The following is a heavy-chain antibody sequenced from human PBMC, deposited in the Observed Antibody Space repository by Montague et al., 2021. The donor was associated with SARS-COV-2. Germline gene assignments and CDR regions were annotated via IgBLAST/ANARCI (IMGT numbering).Heavy chain of an antibody. Sequence: SLRLSCAASGFTFSNYDMNWVRQAPGKGPEWISYISTSAYTTSYAGPVKGRFTISRGNGKNSLYLQMNSLRVEDTAVYYCTRDYRSIVGDGLDIWGQGTKVTVSS. CDR3: TRDYRSIVGDGLDI. CDR1: GFTFSNYD. V-gene: IGHV3-48*03. J-gene: IGHJ3*02. D-gene: IGHD3-16*02. CDR2: ISTSAYTT.